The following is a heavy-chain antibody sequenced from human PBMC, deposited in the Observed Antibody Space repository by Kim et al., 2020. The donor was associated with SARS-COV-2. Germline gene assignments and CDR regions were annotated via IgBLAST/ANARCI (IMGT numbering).Heavy chain of an antibody. Sequence: SVKVSCKASGGTFSSYAISWVRQAHGQGLEWMGGIIPIFGTANYAQKFQGRVTITADESTSTAYMELSSLRSEDTAVYYCARADPNDYGDYVPADSLDYYYYGMDVWGQGTTVTVSS. V-gene: IGHV1-69*13. CDR2: IIPIFGTA. CDR1: GGTFSSYA. CDR3: ARADPNDYGDYVPADSLDYYYYGMDV. J-gene: IGHJ6*02. D-gene: IGHD4-17*01.